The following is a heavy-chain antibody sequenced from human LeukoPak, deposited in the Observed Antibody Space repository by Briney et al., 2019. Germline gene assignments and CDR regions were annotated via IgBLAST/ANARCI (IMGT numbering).Heavy chain of an antibody. Sequence: SETLSLTCTVSGCSISTYYWSWIRQPPGKGLEWIGYIYYSGSTNYNPSLKSRVTISVDTSKNQFSLKLSSVTAADTAVYYCARVSNSGYNSRGAFDIWGQGTMVTVSS. CDR2: IYYSGST. CDR3: ARVSNSGYNSRGAFDI. J-gene: IGHJ3*02. D-gene: IGHD3-22*01. V-gene: IGHV4-59*01. CDR1: GCSISTYY.